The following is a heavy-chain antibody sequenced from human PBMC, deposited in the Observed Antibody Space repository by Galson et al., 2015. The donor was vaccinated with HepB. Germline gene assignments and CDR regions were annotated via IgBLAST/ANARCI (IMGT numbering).Heavy chain of an antibody. Sequence: SLRLSCAASGFTFSSYTMNWVRQAPGKGLEWVASISKSGDTTYYADSVKGRLTISRDNSKDTLYLQMNSLRAEDTAVYYCAGGWHFDYWGQGTLVTVSS. CDR3: AGGWHFDY. V-gene: IGHV3-23*01. CDR2: ISKSGDTT. D-gene: IGHD6-19*01. J-gene: IGHJ4*02. CDR1: GFTFSSYT.